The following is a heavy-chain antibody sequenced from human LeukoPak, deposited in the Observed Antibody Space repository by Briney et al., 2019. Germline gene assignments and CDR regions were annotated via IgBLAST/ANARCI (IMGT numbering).Heavy chain of an antibody. CDR3: ARESHAGDFDF. CDR1: GGSISTYY. J-gene: IGHJ4*02. V-gene: IGHV4-59*01. D-gene: IGHD1-26*01. Sequence: KPLETLSLTCTVSGGSISTYYWSWIRQPPGKGLEWIGYVFYSGSTNYNPSPKSRVTILVDTSKNQFSLKLRSVTAADTAVYYCARESHAGDFDFWGQGTLVTVSS. CDR2: VFYSGST.